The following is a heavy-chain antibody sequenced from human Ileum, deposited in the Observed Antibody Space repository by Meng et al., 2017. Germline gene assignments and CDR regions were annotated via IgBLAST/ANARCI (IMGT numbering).Heavy chain of an antibody. V-gene: IGHV3-48*03. D-gene: IGHD5-12*01. CDR3: ARDKGSGYSVEESGFDS. CDR1: GFTFSDYE. J-gene: IGHJ4*02. Sequence: GGSLRLSCEASGFTFSDYEMNWVRQAPGKGLEWISYISDRGSTIYADSVKGRFIISRDNAKNSLFLQMNSLSVEDTALYYCARDKGSGYSVEESGFDSWGQGTLVTVSP. CDR2: ISDRGSTI.